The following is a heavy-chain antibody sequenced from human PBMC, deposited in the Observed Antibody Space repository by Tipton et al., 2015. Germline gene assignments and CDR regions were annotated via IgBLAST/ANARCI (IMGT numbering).Heavy chain of an antibody. CDR3: ARDLEHGMDV. CDR1: GGSISSSSYY. Sequence: TLSLTCTVSGGSISSSSYYWAWIRQPPGKGLEWIGSISHSGNTYYNPSLKSRVTISLDTSKNQFSLTLNSVTAADTAVYYCARDLEHGMDVWGQGTTVTVSS. D-gene: IGHD5-24*01. CDR2: ISHSGNT. V-gene: IGHV4-39*07. J-gene: IGHJ6*02.